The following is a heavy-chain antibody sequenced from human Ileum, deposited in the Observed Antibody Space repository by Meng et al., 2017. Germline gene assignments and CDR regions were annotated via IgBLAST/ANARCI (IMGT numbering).Heavy chain of an antibody. V-gene: IGHV1-46*01. CDR2: INPSGGST. CDR1: GYTFTSYY. CDR3: ARAVVVPAARVSYYYYYGMDV. Sequence: ASVKVSCKASGYTFTSYYMHWVRQAPGQGLEWMGIINPSGGSTSYVQKFQGRVTMTRDTSTSTVYMELSSLRSEDTAVYYCARAVVVPAARVSYYYYYGMDVWGQGTTVTVSS. D-gene: IGHD2-2*01. J-gene: IGHJ6*02.